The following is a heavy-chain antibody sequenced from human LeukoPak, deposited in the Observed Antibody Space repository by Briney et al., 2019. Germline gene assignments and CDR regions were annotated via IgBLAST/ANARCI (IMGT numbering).Heavy chain of an antibody. CDR1: GFTVSSFW. J-gene: IGHJ1*01. CDR2: IDSDGSGT. D-gene: IGHD3-22*01. V-gene: IGHV3-74*01. CDR3: ARVLSADSPGFQH. Sequence: GGSLRLSCAASGFTVSSFWIHWVRQAPGKGLEWVARIDSDGSGTRYADSVKGRFTISRDNAKNTLYLQMNSLRAEDTAVYYCARVLSADSPGFQHWGQGTLVTVSS.